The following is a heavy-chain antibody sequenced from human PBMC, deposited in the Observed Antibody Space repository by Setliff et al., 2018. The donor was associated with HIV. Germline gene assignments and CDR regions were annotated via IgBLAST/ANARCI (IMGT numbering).Heavy chain of an antibody. D-gene: IGHD1-26*01. CDR2: SNPDNGNT. V-gene: IGHV1-3*01. Sequence: ASVKVSCKASGYTLSTYALYWVRQAPGQRLEWMGWSNPDNGNTKFSQKFQGRLTITADTPATTAYMELTGLTSVDTAVYYYARNPTGWVYFDYWGQGTPVTVSS. J-gene: IGHJ4*02. CDR1: GYTLSTYA. CDR3: ARNPTGWVYFDY.